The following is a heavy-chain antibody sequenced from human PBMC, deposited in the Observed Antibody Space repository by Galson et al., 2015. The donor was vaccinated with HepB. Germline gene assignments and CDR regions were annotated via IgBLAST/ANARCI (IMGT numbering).Heavy chain of an antibody. Sequence: SLRLSCAASGFTFSSYGMHWVRQAPGKGLEWVAVIWYDGSNKYYADSVKGRFTISRDNSKNTLYLQMNSLRAEDTAVYYCARDMDYYDSSGYAFDIWGQGTMVTVSS. CDR2: IWYDGSNK. J-gene: IGHJ3*02. CDR3: ARDMDYYDSSGYAFDI. CDR1: GFTFSSYG. V-gene: IGHV3-33*01. D-gene: IGHD3-22*01.